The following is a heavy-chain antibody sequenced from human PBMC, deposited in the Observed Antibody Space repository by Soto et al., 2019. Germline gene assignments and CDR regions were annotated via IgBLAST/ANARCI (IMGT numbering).Heavy chain of an antibody. V-gene: IGHV4-30-4*01. Sequence: SETLSLTCTVSGVSITSADFYWSWLRQAPVRGLEWFGYIYHTGSSQHHPSLRGRVDISMDTSKTQFSLELRSVTAADTAIYYCAREVLDTTVDYYWGQGGMVTVSS. CDR2: IYHTGSS. CDR3: AREVLDTTVDYY. D-gene: IGHD4-17*01. J-gene: IGHJ4*02. CDR1: GVSITSADFY.